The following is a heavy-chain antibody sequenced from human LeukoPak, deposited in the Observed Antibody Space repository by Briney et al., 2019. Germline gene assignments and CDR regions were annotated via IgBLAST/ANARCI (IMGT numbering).Heavy chain of an antibody. CDR1: GGSVSSGSYY. J-gene: IGHJ3*02. V-gene: IGHV4-61*01. CDR2: IYYSGST. Sequence: PSETLSLTCTVSGGSVSSGSYYWSWIRQPPGKGLEWIGYIYYSGSTNYNPSLKSRVTISVDTSKNQFSLKLSSVTAADTAVYYCAREGQQLVRGAFDIWGQGTMVTVSS. CDR3: AREGQQLVRGAFDI. D-gene: IGHD6-13*01.